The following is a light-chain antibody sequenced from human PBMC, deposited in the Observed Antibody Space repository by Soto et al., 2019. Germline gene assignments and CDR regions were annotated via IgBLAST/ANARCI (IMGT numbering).Light chain of an antibody. V-gene: IGLV2-14*01. J-gene: IGLJ1*01. CDR3: SSYTSASTLYV. CDR2: EVS. CDR1: SRDVGGYDY. Sequence: QSALTQPASVSGSPGQSITISCTGTSRDVGGYDYVSWYQLHPGKAPKLIVFEVSNRPSGVSYRFSGSESGNTASLTISGLQAEDEADYYCSSYTSASTLYVFGSGTKGTVL.